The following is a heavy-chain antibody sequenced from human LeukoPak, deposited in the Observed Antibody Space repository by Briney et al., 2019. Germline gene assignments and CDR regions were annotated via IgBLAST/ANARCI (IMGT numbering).Heavy chain of an antibody. CDR1: GFTFSTYA. CDR3: AKERRTYYYDKNGYYYDDAFDI. Sequence: SGGSLRLSCAGSGFTFSTYALSWVRQAPGKGLEWVSNISGSGGRTYYADSVKGRFTISRDNSKNTLYLQMNSLRAEDTAVYYCAKERRTYYYDKNGYYYDDAFDIWGQGSMVTVSS. V-gene: IGHV3-23*01. D-gene: IGHD3-22*01. CDR2: ISGSGGRT. J-gene: IGHJ3*02.